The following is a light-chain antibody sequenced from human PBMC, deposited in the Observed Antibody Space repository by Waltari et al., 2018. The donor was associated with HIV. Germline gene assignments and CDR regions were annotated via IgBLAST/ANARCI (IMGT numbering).Light chain of an antibody. Sequence: TISCSGSSSNIGTNYIYWYQQLPGTAPKLLIYRNNQRPSGVPDRFSGSKSGTSVFLAISGLRSEDEADYYCAAWDENLSGRVVFGGGTKLTVL. J-gene: IGLJ2*01. CDR3: AAWDENLSGRVV. V-gene: IGLV1-47*01. CDR2: RNN. CDR1: SSNIGTNY.